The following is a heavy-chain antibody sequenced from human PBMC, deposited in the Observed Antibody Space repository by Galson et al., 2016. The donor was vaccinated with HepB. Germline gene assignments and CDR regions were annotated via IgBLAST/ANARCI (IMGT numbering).Heavy chain of an antibody. V-gene: IGHV3-48*02. CDR1: GFTFSSSA. Sequence: SLRLSCAASGFTFSSSAMNWVRQAPGKGLEWLSHISGGSSTIYYADSVKGRFTVSRDNAKNSLYLQMNSLRDDDTAVYYCAKPFLSSGLYYFDYWGRGTRVTVSS. J-gene: IGHJ4*02. CDR3: AKPFLSSGLYYFDY. D-gene: IGHD6-19*01. CDR2: ISGGSSTI.